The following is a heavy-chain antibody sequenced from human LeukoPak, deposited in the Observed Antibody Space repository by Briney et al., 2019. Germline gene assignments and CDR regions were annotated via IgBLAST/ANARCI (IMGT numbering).Heavy chain of an antibody. CDR1: GFTFSSYA. Sequence: GGTLRLSCAASGFTFSSYAMSWVRQAPGKGLEWVSAISGSGGSTYYADSVKGRFTISRDNSKNTLYLQMNSLRAEDTAVYYCAKDRAMIVVVILDAFDIWGQGTMVTVSS. CDR3: AKDRAMIVVVILDAFDI. V-gene: IGHV3-23*01. J-gene: IGHJ3*02. CDR2: ISGSGGST. D-gene: IGHD3-22*01.